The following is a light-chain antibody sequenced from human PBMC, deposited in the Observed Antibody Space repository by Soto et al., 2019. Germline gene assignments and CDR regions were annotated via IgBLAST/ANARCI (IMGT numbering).Light chain of an antibody. J-gene: IGLJ1*01. Sequence: QSVLTQPASVSGSPGQSITVSCAGTSSDVGGYNLVSWYQQHPGKAPKLIIYEGTERPSGISPRFSGSKSGNTASLTISGLQAEDEADYYCSSFVGSNIFVFGSGTKVTVL. CDR3: SSFVGSNIFV. CDR2: EGT. V-gene: IGLV2-23*01. CDR1: SSDVGGYNL.